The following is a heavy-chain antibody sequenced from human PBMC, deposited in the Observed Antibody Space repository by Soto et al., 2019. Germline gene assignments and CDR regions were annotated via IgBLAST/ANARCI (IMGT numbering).Heavy chain of an antibody. V-gene: IGHV4-39*01. J-gene: IGHJ3*02. D-gene: IGHD6-19*01. CDR1: GGSISSSSYY. CDR3: ARLPGIAVAGVKAFDI. Sequence: QLQLQESGPGLVKPSETLSLTCTVSGGSISSSSYYWGWIRQPPGKGLEWIGSIYYSGSTYYNPSLKSRVTIYVDTSKNQFSLKLSSVTAADTAVYYCARLPGIAVAGVKAFDILGQGTMVTVSS. CDR2: IYYSGST.